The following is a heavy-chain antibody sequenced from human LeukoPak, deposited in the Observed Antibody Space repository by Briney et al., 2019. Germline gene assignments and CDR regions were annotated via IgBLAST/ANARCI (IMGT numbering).Heavy chain of an antibody. D-gene: IGHD2-21*02. CDR2: INTDGSNT. CDR3: ARDYSGGYSGY. J-gene: IGHJ4*02. V-gene: IGHV3-74*01. Sequence: GGSLRLSCAASGFTFSNYWMHWVRQAPGEGLVWVSRINTDGSNTNYADSVKGRFTISRDNAKNTLYLQMSSLRAEDTAMYYCARDYSGGYSGYWGQGTLVSVSS. CDR1: GFTFSNYW.